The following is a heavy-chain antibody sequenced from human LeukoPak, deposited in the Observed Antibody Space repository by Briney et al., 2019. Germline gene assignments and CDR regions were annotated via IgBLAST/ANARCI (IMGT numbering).Heavy chain of an antibody. V-gene: IGHV4-59*08. J-gene: IGHJ5*02. CDR3: ARGGNSGSYRNWFDP. D-gene: IGHD1-26*01. Sequence: SETLSLTCTVSGGSISSYYWSWIRQPPGKGLEWIGYIYYSGSTYYNPSLKSRVTISVDTSKNQFSLKLSSVTAADTAVYYCARGGNSGSYRNWFDPWGQGTLVTVSS. CDR2: IYYSGST. CDR1: GGSISSYY.